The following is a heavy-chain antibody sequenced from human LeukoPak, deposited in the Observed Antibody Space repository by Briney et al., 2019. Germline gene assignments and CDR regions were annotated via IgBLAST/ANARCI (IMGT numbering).Heavy chain of an antibody. CDR2: ISYDGSNK. V-gene: IGHV3-30*04. Sequence: PGGSLRLSCAASGFTFSSYTMNWVRQAPGKGLEWVAVISYDGSNKYYADSVKGRFTISRDNSKNTLYLQMNSLRAEDTAVYYCARLIIAAADIDYFDYWGQGTLVTVSS. J-gene: IGHJ4*02. CDR1: GFTFSSYT. CDR3: ARLIIAAADIDYFDY. D-gene: IGHD6-13*01.